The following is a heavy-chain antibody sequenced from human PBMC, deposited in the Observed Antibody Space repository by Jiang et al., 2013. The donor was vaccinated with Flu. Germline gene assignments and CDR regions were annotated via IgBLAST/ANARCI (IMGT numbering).Heavy chain of an antibody. CDR2: IYYSGST. D-gene: IGHD6-19*01. CDR3: ARQELDAYSSGWYIGDAFDI. CDR1: GGSISSSSYY. V-gene: IGHV4-39*01. Sequence: KPSETLSLTCTVSGGSISSSSYYWGWIRQPPGKGLEWIGSIYYSGSTYYNPSLKSRVTISVDTSKNQFSLKLSSVTAADTAVYYCARQELDAYSSGWYIGDAFDIWGQGTMVTVSS. J-gene: IGHJ3*02.